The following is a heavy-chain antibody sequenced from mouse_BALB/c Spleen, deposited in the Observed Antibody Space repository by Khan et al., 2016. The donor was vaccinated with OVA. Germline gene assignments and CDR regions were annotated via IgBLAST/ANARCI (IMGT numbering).Heavy chain of an antibody. CDR3: ARNDGYYLYFAY. CDR1: GFTFSDYY. Sequence: EVELVESGGGLVKPGGSLKLSCAASGFTFSDYYMYWVRQTPEKRLEWIATISAGGSSTYYPDSVKGRFTITSDNAKNNLYLQMSSLQYEDTAMYYCARNDGYYLYFAYWGQGTLVTVSA. J-gene: IGHJ3*01. V-gene: IGHV5-4*02. D-gene: IGHD2-3*01. CDR2: ISAGGSST.